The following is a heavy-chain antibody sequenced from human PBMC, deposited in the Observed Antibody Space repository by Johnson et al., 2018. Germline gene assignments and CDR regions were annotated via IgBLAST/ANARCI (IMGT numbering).Heavy chain of an antibody. Sequence: QVQLVESGGGVVQPGRSLRLSCAASGFTFSSYGMHWVRQAPGKGLEWVAVIWYDGSNKYYADSVKGRFTIPRDNSKNTRYLQMNSLRAEDTAVYYCARDYCSGGSCYLGYYYYGMDVWGQGTTVTVSS. CDR1: GFTFSSYG. J-gene: IGHJ6*02. CDR2: IWYDGSNK. D-gene: IGHD2-15*01. CDR3: ARDYCSGGSCYLGYYYYGMDV. V-gene: IGHV3-33*01.